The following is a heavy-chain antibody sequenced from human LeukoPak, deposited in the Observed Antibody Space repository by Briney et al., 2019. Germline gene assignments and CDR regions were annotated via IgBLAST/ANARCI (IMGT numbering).Heavy chain of an antibody. CDR2: ISYDGSNK. V-gene: IGHV3-30*18. J-gene: IGHJ6*02. CDR1: GFTFSSYG. Sequence: PGGSLRLSCAASGFTFSSYGMHWVRQAPGKGLEWVAVISYDGSNKYYADSVKGRFTISRDNSKNTLYLQMNSLRAEDTAVYYCAKDLDYGDYCIGPCYYYGMDVWGQGATVTVSS. CDR3: AKDLDYGDYCIGPCYYYGMDV. D-gene: IGHD4-17*01.